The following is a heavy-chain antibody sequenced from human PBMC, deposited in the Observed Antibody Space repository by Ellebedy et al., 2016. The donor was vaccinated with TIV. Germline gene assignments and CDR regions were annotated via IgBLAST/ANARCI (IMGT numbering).Heavy chain of an antibody. Sequence: MPSETLSLTCAVSGGSISSTNWWSWVRQPPGQGLEWIGEIFHSGSTNYNPSLKSRVTISVDKSKNQFSLKLSSVTAADTAVYYCARDALSMVRGVPFIDVWGQGTTVTVSS. CDR3: ARDALSMVRGVPFIDV. CDR2: IFHSGST. CDR1: GGSISSTNW. D-gene: IGHD3-10*01. V-gene: IGHV4-4*02. J-gene: IGHJ6*02.